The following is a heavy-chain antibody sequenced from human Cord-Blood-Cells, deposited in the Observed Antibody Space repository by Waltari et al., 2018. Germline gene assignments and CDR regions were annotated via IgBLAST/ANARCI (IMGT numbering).Heavy chain of an antibody. D-gene: IGHD3-3*01. J-gene: IGHJ4*02. CDR2: ISYDGSNK. V-gene: IGHV3-30*18. CDR1: GFTFSSYG. Sequence: QVQLVESGGGVVQPGRSLRLSCAASGFTFSSYGMHWVRQAPGMGLEWVAVISYDGSNKYYADSVKGRFTISRDNSKNTLYLQMNSLRAEDTAVYYCAKGGLRFLEWLLYYFDYWGQGTLVTVSS. CDR3: AKGGLRFLEWLLYYFDY.